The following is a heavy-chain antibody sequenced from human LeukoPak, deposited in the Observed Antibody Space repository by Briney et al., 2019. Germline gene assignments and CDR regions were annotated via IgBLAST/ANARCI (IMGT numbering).Heavy chain of an antibody. V-gene: IGHV4-59*01. CDR3: ARVTGYTIEDYFDY. J-gene: IGHJ4*02. Sequence: PSETLSLTCTVSGGSISSYYWSWIRQPPGKGLEWIGYIYYSGSTNYNPSLKSRVTISVKTSKNQFSLKLRSVTAADTAVYYCARVTGYTIEDYFDYWGQGTLVTVSS. D-gene: IGHD3-9*01. CDR2: IYYSGST. CDR1: GGSISSYY.